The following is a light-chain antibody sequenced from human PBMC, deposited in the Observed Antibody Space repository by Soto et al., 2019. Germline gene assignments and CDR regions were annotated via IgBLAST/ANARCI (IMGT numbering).Light chain of an antibody. J-gene: IGKJ2*01. CDR2: DVS. V-gene: IGKV3-11*01. CDR3: QQRTDWPPVYT. CDR1: QSVSSF. Sequence: DIVLTQSPVTLSLSPGERATLSCRASQSVSSFLAWYEQKRGQPPRLLIYDVSSMAAGIPARFSGSGSGTDFTLTISSREPEDFAVYYCQQRTDWPPVYTFGQGTKLEIK.